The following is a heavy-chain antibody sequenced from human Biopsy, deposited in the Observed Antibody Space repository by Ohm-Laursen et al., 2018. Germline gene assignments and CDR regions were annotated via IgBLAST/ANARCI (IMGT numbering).Heavy chain of an antibody. J-gene: IGHJ4*02. Sequence: SVTLSLTCTVSGCSISGYHWSWIRKSPGKGLEWLAYRSYTGGITSNPSLNGRATMSLDNSKNQFSLMLIYVTAAATAVYYCSRMPHFDYWGQGILVTVSS. CDR3: SRMPHFDY. D-gene: IGHD2-2*01. CDR1: GCSISGYH. V-gene: IGHV4-59*01. CDR2: RSYTGGI.